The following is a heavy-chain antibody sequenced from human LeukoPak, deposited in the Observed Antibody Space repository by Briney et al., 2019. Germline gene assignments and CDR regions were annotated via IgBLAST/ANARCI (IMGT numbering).Heavy chain of an antibody. Sequence: SETLSLTCTVSGGSISSYYWSWIRQPPGKGLEWIGYIYYSGSTNYNPSLKSRVTISVDTSKNQFSLKRSSVTAADTAVYYCARLHYDILTGYFLLGAFDIWGQGTMVTVSS. CDR2: IYYSGST. CDR3: ARLHYDILTGYFLLGAFDI. J-gene: IGHJ3*02. D-gene: IGHD3-9*01. CDR1: GGSISSYY. V-gene: IGHV4-59*01.